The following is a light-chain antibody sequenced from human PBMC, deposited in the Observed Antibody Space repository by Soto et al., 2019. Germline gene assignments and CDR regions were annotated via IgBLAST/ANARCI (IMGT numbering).Light chain of an antibody. CDR1: HSVIGY. CDR2: GAS. V-gene: IGKV1-39*01. Sequence: DIQLTQSPSSLSASVGDRVTISCRASHSVIGYLNWYQHKPGKAPNLLIYGASSLQSGVPSRFSDSGSGTDFTLTISSLQPEDFATYFCQQSYSTPYTFGQGTKVEIQ. J-gene: IGKJ2*01. CDR3: QQSYSTPYT.